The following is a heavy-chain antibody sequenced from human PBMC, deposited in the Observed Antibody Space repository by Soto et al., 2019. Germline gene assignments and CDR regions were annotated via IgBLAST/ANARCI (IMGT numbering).Heavy chain of an antibody. J-gene: IGHJ6*02. CDR3: AIRKYDFWSNYYYAMDV. D-gene: IGHD3-3*01. V-gene: IGHV4-34*01. Sequence: SETLSLTCAVYGGSFSGYYCSWIRQPPGKGLEWIGEINHTGSTNYNASLKSRVTISVDLSKNQFSLKLRSVTAADTAVYYCAIRKYDFWSNYYYAMDVWGQGTSVTVSS. CDR2: INHTGST. CDR1: GGSFSGYY.